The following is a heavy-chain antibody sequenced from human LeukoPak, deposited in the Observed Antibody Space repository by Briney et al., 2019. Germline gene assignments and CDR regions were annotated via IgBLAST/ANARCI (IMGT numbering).Heavy chain of an antibody. CDR1: GFTFNNYY. Sequence: PGGSLRLSCAASGFTFNNYYMTWIRQAPGKGLEWLSYISSSNITMYYAGSVKGRFTISRDNAKKSLYLQMNSLRPDDTAVYYCAGDGGYGDYPHFDYRGQGTLVTVSS. D-gene: IGHD4-17*01. CDR3: AGDGGYGDYPHFDY. J-gene: IGHJ4*01. CDR2: ISSSNITM. V-gene: IGHV3-11*01.